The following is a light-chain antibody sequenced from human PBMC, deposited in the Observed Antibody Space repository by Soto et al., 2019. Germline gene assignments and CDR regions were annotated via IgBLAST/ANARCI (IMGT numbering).Light chain of an antibody. CDR2: DAS. CDR1: QTISIH. CDR3: QQSSSVPNT. V-gene: IGKV1-39*01. Sequence: DIQMTQSPSSLSASVGDSVTISCRASQTISIHLNWYQQKPGRAPELLIFDASNLHIGVPPRFSGRGFGTGFSLPLSGLQPEDSGTYYCQQSSSVPNTFGQGTKLEI. J-gene: IGKJ2*01.